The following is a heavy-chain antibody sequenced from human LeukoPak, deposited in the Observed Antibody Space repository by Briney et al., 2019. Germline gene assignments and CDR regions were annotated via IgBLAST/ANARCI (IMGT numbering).Heavy chain of an antibody. CDR2: INWNGGST. CDR3: ARGRMTTVPYYFDY. J-gene: IGHJ4*02. Sequence: PGGSLRHSCAASGFTFDDYGMSWVRQAPGKGLEWVSGINWNGGSTGYADSVKGRFTISRDNAKNSLYLQMNSLRAEDTALYYCARGRMTTVPYYFDYWGQGTLVTVSS. D-gene: IGHD4-17*01. CDR1: GFTFDDYG. V-gene: IGHV3-20*04.